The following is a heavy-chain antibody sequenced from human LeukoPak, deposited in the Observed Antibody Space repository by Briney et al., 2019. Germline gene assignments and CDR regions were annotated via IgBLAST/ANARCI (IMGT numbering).Heavy chain of an antibody. CDR1: EFTFSSYA. D-gene: IGHD3-22*01. J-gene: IGHJ3*02. V-gene: IGHV3-48*03. CDR2: ISSSGTTV. CDR3: AKGYYYDSGAYYPNDAFDI. Sequence: GGSLRLSCAASEFTFSSYALNWVRQAPGKGLEWLSYISSSGTTVYCADSVKGRFTISRDNAENSLYLQMNSLRAEDTAVYYCAKGYYYDSGAYYPNDAFDIWGQGTMVTVSS.